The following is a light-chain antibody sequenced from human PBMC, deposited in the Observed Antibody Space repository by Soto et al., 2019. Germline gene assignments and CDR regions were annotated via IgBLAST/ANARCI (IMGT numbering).Light chain of an antibody. CDR1: QSVSNW. Sequence: DIQMTQSPSTLSASVGDRVTITCRASQSVSNWLAWYQQKPGKAPNXLIYDASSLESGVPSRFSGSGSGTEFTITISSLQPDDCATYSCQQYTPNSRTFGQGTKVDI. J-gene: IGKJ1*01. V-gene: IGKV1-5*01. CDR2: DAS. CDR3: QQYTPNSRT.